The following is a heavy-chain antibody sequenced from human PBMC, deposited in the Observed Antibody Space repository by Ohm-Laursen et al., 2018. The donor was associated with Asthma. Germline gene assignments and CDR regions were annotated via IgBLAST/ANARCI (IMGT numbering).Heavy chain of an antibody. V-gene: IGHV3-9*01. Sequence: SLRLSCTASGLRLEDYAMHWVRQPQGKGLQWVSGIGWNGASRVYADSVKGRFTISRDNSKDTLYLQMNSLRAEDTAVYYCARDGPLLLQPAYGFDPWGQGTLVTVSS. CDR1: GLRLEDYA. CDR3: ARDGPLLLQPAYGFDP. CDR2: IGWNGASR. J-gene: IGHJ5*02. D-gene: IGHD2-21*02.